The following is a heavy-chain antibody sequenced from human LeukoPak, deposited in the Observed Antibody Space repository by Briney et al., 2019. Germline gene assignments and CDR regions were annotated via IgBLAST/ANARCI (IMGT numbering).Heavy chain of an antibody. CDR2: INPSGGST. CDR1: GYTFINYH. J-gene: IGHJ4*02. Sequence: ASVKVSCKASGYTFINYHIHWVRQAPGQGLEWVGIINPSGGSTTYAQKFQGRVSMTRDTSTSTVYMELSSLESDDTALYYCARHSLPGTTPFDYWGQGTLVTVSS. V-gene: IGHV1-46*01. D-gene: IGHD1-1*01. CDR3: ARHSLPGTTPFDY.